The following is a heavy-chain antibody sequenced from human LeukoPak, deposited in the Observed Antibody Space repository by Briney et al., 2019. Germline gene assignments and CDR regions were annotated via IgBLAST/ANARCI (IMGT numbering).Heavy chain of an antibody. J-gene: IGHJ4*02. CDR3: ARDSAAAPYYFDY. D-gene: IGHD2-2*01. CDR1: GYSISSGYY. CDR2: IYHSGST. V-gene: IGHV4-38-2*02. Sequence: SETLSLTCAVSGYSISSGYYWGWIRQPPGKGLEWIGSIYHSGSTYYNPSLKSRVTISVDTSKNQFSLKLSSVTAADTAVYFCARDSAAAPYYFDYWGQGTLVTVSS.